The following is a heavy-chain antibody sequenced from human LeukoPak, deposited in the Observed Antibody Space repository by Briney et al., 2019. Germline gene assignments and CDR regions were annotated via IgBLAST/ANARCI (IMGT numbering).Heavy chain of an antibody. Sequence: SETLSLTCAVYGGSFSGYYWSWIRQPPGKGLEWFGEINHSGSTNYNPSLKSRVTISVDTSKNQFSLKLSSVTAADTAVYYCARGSQSLGYCSGGSCRAKIFDYWGQGTLVTVSS. D-gene: IGHD2-15*01. CDR3: ARGSQSLGYCSGGSCRAKIFDY. CDR2: INHSGST. V-gene: IGHV4-34*01. J-gene: IGHJ4*02. CDR1: GGSFSGYY.